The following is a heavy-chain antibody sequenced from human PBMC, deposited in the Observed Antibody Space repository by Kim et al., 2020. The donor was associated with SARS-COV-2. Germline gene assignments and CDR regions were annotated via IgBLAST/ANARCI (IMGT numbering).Heavy chain of an antibody. CDR2: ISSSSSYI. D-gene: IGHD3-22*01. Sequence: GGSLRLSCAASGFTFSSYSMNWVRQAPGKGLEWVSSISSSSSYIYYADSVKGRFTISRDNAKNSLYLQMNSLRAEDTAVYYCASLLGYKTKFDYWGQGTLVTVSS. J-gene: IGHJ4*02. CDR3: ASLLGYKTKFDY. V-gene: IGHV3-21*01. CDR1: GFTFSSYS.